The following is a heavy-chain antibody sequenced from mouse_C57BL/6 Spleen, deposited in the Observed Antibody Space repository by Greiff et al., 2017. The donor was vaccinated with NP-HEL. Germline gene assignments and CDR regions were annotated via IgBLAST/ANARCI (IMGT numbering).Heavy chain of an antibody. J-gene: IGHJ2*01. D-gene: IGHD2-1*01. V-gene: IGHV1-64*01. CDR3: ARRRYGNYEDYFDY. Sequence: VQLQQSGAELVKPGASVKLSCKASGYTFTSYWMHWVKQRPGQGLEWIGMIHPNSGSTNYNEKFKGKATLTVDKSSSTAYMQLSSLTSEDSAVYYCARRRYGNYEDYFDYWGQGTTLTVSS. CDR1: GYTFTSYW. CDR2: IHPNSGST.